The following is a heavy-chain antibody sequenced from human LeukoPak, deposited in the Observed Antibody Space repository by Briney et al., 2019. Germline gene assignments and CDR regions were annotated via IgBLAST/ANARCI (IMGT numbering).Heavy chain of an antibody. D-gene: IGHD1-26*01. CDR1: GGSISSYY. Sequence: SETLSLTCTVSGGSISSYYWSWIRQPPGKGLEWIGYTYYSGSTNYNPSLKSRVTISVDTSKNQFSLKLSSVTAADTAVYYCARRGPPGIVGATSYFDYWGQGTLVTVSS. CDR2: TYYSGST. J-gene: IGHJ4*02. V-gene: IGHV4-59*08. CDR3: ARRGPPGIVGATSYFDY.